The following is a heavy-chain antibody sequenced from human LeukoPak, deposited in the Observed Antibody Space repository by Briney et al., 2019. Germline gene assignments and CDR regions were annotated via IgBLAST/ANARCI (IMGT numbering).Heavy chain of an antibody. CDR1: GGSFSGYY. J-gene: IGHJ5*02. CDR2: INHSGST. Sequence: SETLSLTCAVYGGSFSGYYWSWIRQPPGKGLEWIGEINHSGSTNYNPSLKSRVTISVDTSKNQFSLKLSSVTAADTAVYYCASEGDYYDSSRSGSHHWGQGTLVTVSS. V-gene: IGHV4-34*01. CDR3: ASEGDYYDSSRSGSHH. D-gene: IGHD3-22*01.